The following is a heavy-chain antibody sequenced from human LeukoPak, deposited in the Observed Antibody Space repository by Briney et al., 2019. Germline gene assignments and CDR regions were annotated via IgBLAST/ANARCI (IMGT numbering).Heavy chain of an antibody. Sequence: QPGGSLRPSCAASGFTFSSYWMTWVRQAPGKGLEWVANIKQDGSEKYYVDSVSGRFTISRDNAKNSLYLQMNSMRVEDTGVYYCARDQSWSSYYWGQGTLVIVSS. J-gene: IGHJ4*02. CDR2: IKQDGSEK. D-gene: IGHD3-3*01. CDR1: GFTFSSYW. CDR3: ARDQSWSSYY. V-gene: IGHV3-7*01.